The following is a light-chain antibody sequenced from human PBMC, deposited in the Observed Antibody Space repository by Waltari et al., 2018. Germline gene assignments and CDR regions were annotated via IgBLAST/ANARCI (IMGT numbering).Light chain of an antibody. J-gene: IGLJ2*01. CDR3: ASWDGSLGGVV. V-gene: IGLV1-47*01. CDR1: DYNTGNHF. Sequence: QSVLSPPPSASGTRGQRVTISRPGRDYNTGNHFVYWYHQLPGAAPKLLIYRNNHRPSGVPDRFSGSKSGPSASLAISGLRSEDETLYYCASWDGSLGGVVFGGGTKLTVL. CDR2: RNN.